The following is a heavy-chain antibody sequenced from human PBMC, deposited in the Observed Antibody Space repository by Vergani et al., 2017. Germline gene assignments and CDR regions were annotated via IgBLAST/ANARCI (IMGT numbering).Heavy chain of an antibody. Sequence: QVQLVQSGAEVKKPGSSVKVSCKASGGTFSSYAISWVRQAPGQGLEWMGGIIPIFGIANYAQKFQGRVTIPADKSTSTAYMELSSLRSEDTAVYYCARDRKYCSGGSCYQGGNWFDPWGQGTLVTVSS. J-gene: IGHJ5*02. D-gene: IGHD2-15*01. CDR2: IIPIFGIA. CDR3: ARDRKYCSGGSCYQGGNWFDP. V-gene: IGHV1-69*17. CDR1: GGTFSSYA.